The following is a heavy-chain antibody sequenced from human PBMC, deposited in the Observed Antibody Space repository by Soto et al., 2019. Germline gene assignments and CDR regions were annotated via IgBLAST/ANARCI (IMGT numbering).Heavy chain of an antibody. CDR2: IYKSATT. Sequence: SETLSLTCSVSGDSISTVDYFWAWIRQPPGQALEYIGYIYKSATTYYNPSFESRVAISLDTSKSQFSLTVTSVTAAGTAVYFCARGRYCLTGRCFPNWFDSWGKGTRVTVS. CDR1: GDSISTVDYF. V-gene: IGHV4-30-4*01. D-gene: IGHD2-15*01. J-gene: IGHJ5*01. CDR3: ARGRYCLTGRCFPNWFDS.